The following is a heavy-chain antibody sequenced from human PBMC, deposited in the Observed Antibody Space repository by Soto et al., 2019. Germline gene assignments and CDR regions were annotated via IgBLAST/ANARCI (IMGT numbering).Heavy chain of an antibody. D-gene: IGHD5-12*01. CDR3: ARVDRGYSGYDFGAYFDY. Sequence: QVQLQESGPGLVKPSQTLSLTCTVSGGSISSGGYYWSWIRQHPGKGLEWIGYIYYSGSTYYNPSLKSRVTISVDTSKNQFSLKLSSVTAADTAVYYCARVDRGYSGYDFGAYFDYWGQGTLVTVSS. J-gene: IGHJ4*02. CDR1: GGSISSGGYY. V-gene: IGHV4-31*03. CDR2: IYYSGST.